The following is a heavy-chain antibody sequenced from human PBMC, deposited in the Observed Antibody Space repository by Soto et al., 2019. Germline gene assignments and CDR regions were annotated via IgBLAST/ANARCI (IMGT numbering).Heavy chain of an antibody. CDR3: ARAPVDISIATSFDY. D-gene: IGHD5-12*01. Sequence: QVQLVQSGAEVKKPGASVKVSCKASGYTFTTYHMHWVRQAPGQGLEWMGIINPSGDNTNYAQKFLGRVTMTRDTSTSTVYMELSSLRSEDTAVDYCARAPVDISIATSFDYWGQGTLVTVSS. CDR1: GYTFTTYH. CDR2: INPSGDNT. V-gene: IGHV1-46*01. J-gene: IGHJ4*02.